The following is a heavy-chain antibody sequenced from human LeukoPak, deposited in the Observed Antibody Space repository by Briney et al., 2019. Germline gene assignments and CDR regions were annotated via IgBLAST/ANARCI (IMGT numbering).Heavy chain of an antibody. D-gene: IGHD1-26*01. Sequence: SVKVSCKASGGTFDSYTISWVRQAPGQGLEWMGGIIPIFGTANYAQKFQGRVTITADESTSTAYMELSSLRSEDTAVYYCAREGSYYAFNYFDSWGQGTLVTVSS. CDR1: GGTFDSYT. V-gene: IGHV1-69*01. CDR3: AREGSYYAFNYFDS. J-gene: IGHJ5*01. CDR2: IIPIFGTA.